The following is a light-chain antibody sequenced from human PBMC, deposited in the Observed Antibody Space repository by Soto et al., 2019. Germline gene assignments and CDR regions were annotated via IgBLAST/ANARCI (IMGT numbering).Light chain of an antibody. Sequence: QPVLTQQPSASGTPGQRVTISFSGSSSNIGSYTINWYQQLPGTAPKLLIYSSNLRPSGVPDRFSGSKSGTSASLAISGLQSEDEADYYCAAWDDSLNGVVFGGGTKLTVL. CDR2: SSN. J-gene: IGLJ2*01. CDR1: SSNIGSYT. V-gene: IGLV1-44*01. CDR3: AAWDDSLNGVV.